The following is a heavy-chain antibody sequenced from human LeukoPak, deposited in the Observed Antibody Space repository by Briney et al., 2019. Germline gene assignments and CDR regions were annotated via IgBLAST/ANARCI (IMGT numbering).Heavy chain of an antibody. CDR1: GFTFDDYA. CDR3: TKDQDYGDSRGYFDL. Sequence: GGSLRLSCAASGFTFDDYAMHWVRQAPGKGLEWVSGISWNSGSIGYADSVKGRFTISRDNAKNSLYLQMNSLRAEDTALYYCTKDQDYGDSRGYFDLWGRGTLVTVSS. CDR2: ISWNSGSI. V-gene: IGHV3-9*01. D-gene: IGHD4-17*01. J-gene: IGHJ2*01.